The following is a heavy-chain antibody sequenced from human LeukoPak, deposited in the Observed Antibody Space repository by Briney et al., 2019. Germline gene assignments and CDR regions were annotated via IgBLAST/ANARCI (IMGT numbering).Heavy chain of an antibody. Sequence: SETLSLTCAVSGYSISSGYYWGWIRQPPGKGLEWIGSIYHSGSTYYNPSLKSRVTISVDTSKNQFSLKLSSVTAADTAVYYCARNSDYESYYYYYMDVWGKGTTVTVSS. CDR1: GYSISSGYY. V-gene: IGHV4-38-2*01. J-gene: IGHJ6*03. CDR3: ARNSDYESYYYYYMDV. CDR2: IYHSGST. D-gene: IGHD4-17*01.